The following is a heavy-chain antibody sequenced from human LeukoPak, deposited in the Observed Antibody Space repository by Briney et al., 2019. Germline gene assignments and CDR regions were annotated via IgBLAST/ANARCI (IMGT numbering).Heavy chain of an antibody. J-gene: IGHJ4*02. CDR1: GFTFSSYG. CDR2: ISYDGSNK. D-gene: IGHD3-10*01. V-gene: IGHV3-30*18. Sequence: GGSLRLSCAASGFTFSSYGMHWVRQAPGKGLEWVAVISYDGSNKYYADSVKGRFTISRDNSKNTLYLQMNSLRAEDTAVYYCAKTSYGSGSYYRIWGQGTLVTVSS. CDR3: AKTSYGSGSYYRI.